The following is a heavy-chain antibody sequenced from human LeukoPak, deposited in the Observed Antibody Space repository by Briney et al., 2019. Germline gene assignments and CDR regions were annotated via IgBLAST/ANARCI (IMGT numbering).Heavy chain of an antibody. Sequence: PSETLSLTCTVSGGSISSGGYYWSWIRQPPGKGLEWIGYIYHSGSTYYNPSLKSRVTISVDTSKNQFSLKLSSVTAADTAVYYCARATTSGSYYSYWGQGTLVTVSS. CDR3: ARATTSGSYYSY. CDR1: GGSISSGGYY. D-gene: IGHD1-26*01. J-gene: IGHJ4*02. V-gene: IGHV4-30-2*01. CDR2: IYHSGST.